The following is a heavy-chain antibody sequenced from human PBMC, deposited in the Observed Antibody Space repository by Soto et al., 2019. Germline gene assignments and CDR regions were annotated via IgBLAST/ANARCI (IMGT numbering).Heavy chain of an antibody. CDR2: IYYSGST. V-gene: IGHV4-30-4*08. CDR1: GGSISSGDYY. D-gene: IGHD3-3*01. J-gene: IGHJ5*02. CDR3: ARVLRSITIFGVVIPVPNWFDP. Sequence: PSETLSLTCTVSGGSISSGDYYWSWIRQPPGKGLEWIGYIYYSGSTYYNPSLKSRVTISVDTSKNQFSLKLSSVTAADTAVYYCARVLRSITIFGVVIPVPNWFDPWGQGTLVTVSS.